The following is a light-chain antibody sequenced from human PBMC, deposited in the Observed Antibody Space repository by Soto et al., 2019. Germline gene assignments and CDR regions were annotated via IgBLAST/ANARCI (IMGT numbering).Light chain of an antibody. Sequence: QSVLAQPASVSGSPGQSITISCTGTSSDVGGYNYVSWYQQHPGKAPKLMIYEVSNRPSGVSNRSSGSKSGNTAFLTISGLQAEDEADYYCSSYTSSTFYVFGTGTKVTVL. J-gene: IGLJ1*01. CDR2: EVS. CDR3: SSYTSSTFYV. V-gene: IGLV2-14*01. CDR1: SSDVGGYNY.